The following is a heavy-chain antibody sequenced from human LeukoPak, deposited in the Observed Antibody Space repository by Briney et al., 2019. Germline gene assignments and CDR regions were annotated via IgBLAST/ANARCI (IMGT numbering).Heavy chain of an antibody. CDR3: ARRRYCSSTSCYYYGMDV. D-gene: IGHD2-2*01. Sequence: GESLKISCKGSGYSFISYWISWVRQMPGKGLEWMGRIDPSDSYTNYSPSFQGHVTISADKSISTAYLQWSSLKASDTAMYYCARRRYCSSTSCYYYGMDVWGKGTTVTVSS. CDR2: IDPSDSYT. V-gene: IGHV5-10-1*01. CDR1: GYSFISYW. J-gene: IGHJ6*04.